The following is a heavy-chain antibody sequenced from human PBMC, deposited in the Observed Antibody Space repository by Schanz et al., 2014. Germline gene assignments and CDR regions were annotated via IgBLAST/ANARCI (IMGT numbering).Heavy chain of an antibody. D-gene: IGHD6-13*01. CDR1: GGTFTSYT. J-gene: IGHJ4*02. Sequence: QVQLVQSGAEVKKPGSSMKVSCKASGGTFTSYTINWVRQAPGQGLEWMGRIIPILGIANYAQKFQGRVTITADKSTFTAYMDVSSLRSEDTAVYYCASSGAGYSSSWDFDYWGQGTLVTVSA. CDR3: ASSGAGYSSSWDFDY. CDR2: IIPILGIA. V-gene: IGHV1-69*09.